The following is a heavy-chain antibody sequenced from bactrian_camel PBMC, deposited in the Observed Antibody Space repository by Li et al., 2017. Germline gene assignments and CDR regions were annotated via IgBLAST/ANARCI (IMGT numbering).Heavy chain of an antibody. CDR1: GYDYSRYC. V-gene: IGHV3S42*01. CDR3: AVDGGLCMVDAGPSHFGY. Sequence: VQLVESGGGSVQSGGSLRLSCVAPGYDYSRYCMAWFRQAPGKEREEVASLESDIEGDGTATYTDSVKGRFTISRDNTKRTIYLQMNALRPEDSARYYCAVDGGLCMVDAGPSHFGYWGLGTQVTVS. J-gene: IGHJ6*01. D-gene: IGHD6*01. CDR2: LESDIEGDGTA.